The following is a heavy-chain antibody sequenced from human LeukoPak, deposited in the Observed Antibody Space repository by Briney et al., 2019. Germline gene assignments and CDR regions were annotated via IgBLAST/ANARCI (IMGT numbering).Heavy chain of an antibody. CDR3: ARGPIVVVPAAREVWFDP. Sequence: PSETLSLTCAVYGGSFSGYYWSWIRQPPGKGLEWIGEINHSGSTNYNPSLKSRVTISVDTSKNQFSLKLSSVTAADTAVYYCARGPIVVVPAAREVWFDPWGQGTLATVSP. CDR2: INHSGST. CDR1: GGSFSGYY. D-gene: IGHD2-2*01. V-gene: IGHV4-34*01. J-gene: IGHJ5*02.